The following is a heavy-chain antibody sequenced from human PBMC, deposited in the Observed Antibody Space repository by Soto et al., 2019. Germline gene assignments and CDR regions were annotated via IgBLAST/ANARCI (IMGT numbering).Heavy chain of an antibody. CDR3: ARGPRYCSGYSCDYYTDV. CDR1: GFTFSSYA. J-gene: IGHJ6*03. CDR2: ISGSAATT. V-gene: IGHV3-23*01. Sequence: EVQLLESGGGLVQPGGSLRLSCAASGFTFSSYAMSWVRQAPGKGLEWVSAISGSAATTFYADSVKGRFTVSRDNSKNTLYLQMNSLRAEDTAVYYCARGPRYCSGYSCDYYTDVWGKGTTVTVSS. D-gene: IGHD2-15*01.